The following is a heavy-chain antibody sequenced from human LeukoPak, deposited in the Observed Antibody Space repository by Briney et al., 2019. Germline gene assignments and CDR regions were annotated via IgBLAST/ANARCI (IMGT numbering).Heavy chain of an antibody. J-gene: IGHJ3*02. D-gene: IGHD3-22*01. CDR2: INHSGST. CDR3: ARKRVVKHRGAFDI. Sequence: SETLSLTCAVYGGSFSGYYWSWIRQPPGKGLEWIGEINHSGSTNYNPSLKSRVTISVDTSKNQFSLKLSSVTAADTAVHYCARKRVVKHRGAFDIWGQGTMVTVSS. CDR1: GGSFSGYY. V-gene: IGHV4-34*01.